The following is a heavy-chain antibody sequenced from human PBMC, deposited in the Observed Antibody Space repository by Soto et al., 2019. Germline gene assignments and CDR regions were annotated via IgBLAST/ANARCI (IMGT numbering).Heavy chain of an antibody. CDR2: ISAYNGNT. D-gene: IGHD3-9*01. CDR3: AREGILTGQDAFDI. J-gene: IGHJ3*02. V-gene: IGHV1-18*01. CDR1: GYTFTSYG. Sequence: ASVKVSCKASGYTFTSYGICWVRQAPGQGLEWMGWISAYNGNTNYAQKLQGRVTMTTDTSTSTAYMELRSLRSDDTAVYYCAREGILTGQDAFDIWGQGTMVTVSS.